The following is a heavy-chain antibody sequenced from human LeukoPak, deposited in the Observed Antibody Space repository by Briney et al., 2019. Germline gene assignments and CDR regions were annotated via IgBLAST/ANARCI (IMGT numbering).Heavy chain of an antibody. CDR2: INPNSGGT. CDR1: GGTFSSYA. Sequence: ASVKVSCKASGGTFSSYAISWVRQAPGQGLEWMGWINPNSGGTNYAQKFQGRVTMTRDTSISTAYMELSRLRSDDTAVYYCARGVTMVRGVIRFWGQGTLVTVSS. CDR3: ARGVTMVRGVIRF. J-gene: IGHJ4*02. D-gene: IGHD3-10*01. V-gene: IGHV1-2*02.